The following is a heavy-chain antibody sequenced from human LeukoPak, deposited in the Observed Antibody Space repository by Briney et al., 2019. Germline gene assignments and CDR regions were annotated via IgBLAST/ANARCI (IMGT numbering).Heavy chain of an antibody. CDR2: IYYSGST. Sequence: SETLSLTCTVSGGSISSYYWSWIRQPPGKGLEWIGYIYYSGSTNCNPSLKSRVTISVDTSKNQFSLKLSSVTAADTAVYYCARDRRYDILTGPDAFDIWGQGTMVTVSS. CDR3: ARDRRYDILTGPDAFDI. CDR1: GGSISSYY. D-gene: IGHD3-9*01. J-gene: IGHJ3*02. V-gene: IGHV4-59*12.